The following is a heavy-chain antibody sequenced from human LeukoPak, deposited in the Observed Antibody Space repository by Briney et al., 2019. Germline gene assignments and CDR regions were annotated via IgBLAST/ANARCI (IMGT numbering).Heavy chain of an antibody. V-gene: IGHV3-64*01. J-gene: IGHJ6*02. CDR3: ARECYYYGMDV. CDR1: GFTFSSYA. Sequence: GGSLRLSCAASGFTFSSYAMHWVRQAPGKVLEYVSAISSNGGSTYYANSVKGRFTISRDNSKNTLYLQMGSLRAEDMAVYYCARECYYYGMDVWGQGTTVTVSS. CDR2: ISSNGGST.